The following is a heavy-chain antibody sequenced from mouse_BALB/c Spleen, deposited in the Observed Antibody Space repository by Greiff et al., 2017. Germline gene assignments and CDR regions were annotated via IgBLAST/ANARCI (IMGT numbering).Heavy chain of an antibody. CDR3: ARWDGYYWYLDV. J-gene: IGHJ1*01. V-gene: IGHV3-8*02. Sequence: EVKLMESGPSLVKPSQTLSLTCSVTGDSITSGYWNWIRKFPGNKLEYMGYISYSGSTYYNPSLKSRISITRDTSKNQYYLQLNSVTTEDTATYYCARWDGYYWYLDVWGAGTTVTVSS. CDR2: ISYSGST. D-gene: IGHD2-3*01. CDR1: GDSITSGY.